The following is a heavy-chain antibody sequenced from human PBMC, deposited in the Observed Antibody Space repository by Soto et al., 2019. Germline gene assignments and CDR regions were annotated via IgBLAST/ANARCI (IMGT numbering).Heavy chain of an antibody. CDR1: GFTFSSYW. J-gene: IGHJ3*02. V-gene: IGHV3-7*03. CDR2: IKQDGSEK. Sequence: GGSLRLSCAASGFTFSSYWMSWVRQAPGKGLEWVANIKQDGSEKYYVDSVKGRFTISRDNAKNSLYLQMNSLRAEDTAVYYCASTYYDILTGWYDAFDIWGQGTMVTVSS. D-gene: IGHD3-9*01. CDR3: ASTYYDILTGWYDAFDI.